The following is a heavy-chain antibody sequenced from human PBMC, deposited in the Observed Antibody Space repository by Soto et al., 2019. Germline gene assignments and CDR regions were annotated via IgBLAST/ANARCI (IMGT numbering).Heavy chain of an antibody. J-gene: IGHJ6*02. V-gene: IGHV3-66*01. CDR2: IYSGGST. CDR1: GFTVSSNY. Sequence: EVQLVESGGGLVQPGGSLRLSCAASGFTVSSNYMSWVRQAPGKGLEWVSVIYSGGSTYYADSVKGRFTISRNNSKNTLYLQMNSLRAEDTAVYYCARDRRYYENYGMDVWGQGTTVTVSS. CDR3: ARDRRYYENYGMDV. D-gene: IGHD3-22*01.